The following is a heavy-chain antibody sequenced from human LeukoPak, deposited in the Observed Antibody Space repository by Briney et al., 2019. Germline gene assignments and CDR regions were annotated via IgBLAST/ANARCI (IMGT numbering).Heavy chain of an antibody. D-gene: IGHD4-23*01. CDR2: IDPSGGSR. CDR1: GYTFTRYY. V-gene: IGHV1-46*01. CDR3: ARDSYGGNWSLGY. Sequence: GASVKVSCKASGYTFTRYYIHWVRQAPGQGLEWMGIIDPSGGSRSYAQKFQGRVTITRDTSTSTVYMELSSLRSEDTAVYYCARDSYGGNWSLGYWGQGTLVTVSS. J-gene: IGHJ4*02.